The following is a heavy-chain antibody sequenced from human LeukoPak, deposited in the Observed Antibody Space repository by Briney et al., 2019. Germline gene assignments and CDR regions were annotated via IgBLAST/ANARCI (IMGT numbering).Heavy chain of an antibody. Sequence: PGGSLRLSCAASGFTLSSYWMHWVRQAPGAGLVWVSRIDPDGSTTNYADSVKGRFTTSRDNAKNTLYLQMNSLRAEDTALYYCTRVQAGRAGLMDVWGRGTTVTVSS. CDR1: GFTLSSYW. D-gene: IGHD6-13*01. CDR3: TRVQAGRAGLMDV. J-gene: IGHJ6*02. V-gene: IGHV3-74*01. CDR2: IDPDGSTT.